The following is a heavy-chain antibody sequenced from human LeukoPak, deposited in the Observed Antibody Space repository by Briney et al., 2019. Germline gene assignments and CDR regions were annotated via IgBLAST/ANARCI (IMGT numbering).Heavy chain of an antibody. Sequence: GRSLRLSCAAPGFTFDDYAMHWVRQAPGKGLEWVSGISWNSGSIGYADSVKGRFTISRDNAKNSLYLQMNSLRAEDMALYYCAKDMRNYYGSGSLDYWGQGTLVTVSS. CDR3: AKDMRNYYGSGSLDY. CDR1: GFTFDDYA. D-gene: IGHD3-10*01. CDR2: ISWNSGSI. V-gene: IGHV3-9*03. J-gene: IGHJ4*02.